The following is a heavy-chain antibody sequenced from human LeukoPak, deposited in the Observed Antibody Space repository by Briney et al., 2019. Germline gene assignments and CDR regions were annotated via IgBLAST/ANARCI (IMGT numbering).Heavy chain of an antibody. CDR1: GYTFTSYD. J-gene: IGHJ4*02. CDR2: MSPNTGQK. Sequence: GAAVKVSCKASGYTFTSYDINWVRPATGQGLEWVGYMSPNTGQKAYLQKFQGRATMTANTSISTAYLEVTSLTSDDTAVFYCGRGPWDYWGQGTLVTVSS. CDR3: GRGPWDY. V-gene: IGHV1-8*01.